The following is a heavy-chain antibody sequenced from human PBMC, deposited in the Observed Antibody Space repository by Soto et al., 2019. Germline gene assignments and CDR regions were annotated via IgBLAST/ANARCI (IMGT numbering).Heavy chain of an antibody. CDR2: IYYSGST. Sequence: PSETLSLTCTVSGGSISSYYWSWIRQPPGKGLEWIGYIYYSGSTNYNPSLKSRVTISVDTSKNQFSLKLSSVTAADTAVYYCAREVRSYGLFDYWGQGTLVTVSS. D-gene: IGHD1-26*01. CDR3: AREVRSYGLFDY. CDR1: GGSISSYY. J-gene: IGHJ4*02. V-gene: IGHV4-59*01.